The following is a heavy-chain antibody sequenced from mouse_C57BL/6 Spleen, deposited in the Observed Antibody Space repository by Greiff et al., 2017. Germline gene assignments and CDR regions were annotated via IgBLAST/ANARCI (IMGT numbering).Heavy chain of an antibody. Sequence: LMEPGASVKLSCKATGYTFTGYWLEWVKQWTVHGLEWPGEVLPGSGSINYNKKFKGKDTFTADTSSNTAYMQLSSLTTENSAIYYCARREVYYGNYWYFDVWGTGTTVTVSS. CDR3: ARREVYYGNYWYFDV. J-gene: IGHJ1*03. CDR2: VLPGSGSI. V-gene: IGHV1-9*01. CDR1: GYTFTGYW. D-gene: IGHD2-1*01.